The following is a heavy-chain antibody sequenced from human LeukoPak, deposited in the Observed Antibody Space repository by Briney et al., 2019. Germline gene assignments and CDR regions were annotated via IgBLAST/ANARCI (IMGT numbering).Heavy chain of an antibody. J-gene: IGHJ4*02. D-gene: IGHD3-22*01. CDR1: GFTVSSNY. CDR2: IYSGGST. V-gene: IGHV3-66*02. CDR3: ARGSRMYYYDSSGYSLPLN. Sequence: GGSLRLSCAASGFTVSSNYMSWVRQAPGKGLEWVSVIYSGGSTYYADSVKGRFTISRDNSKNTLYLQMNSLRAEDTAVYYCARGSRMYYYDSSGYSLPLNWGRGTLVTVSS.